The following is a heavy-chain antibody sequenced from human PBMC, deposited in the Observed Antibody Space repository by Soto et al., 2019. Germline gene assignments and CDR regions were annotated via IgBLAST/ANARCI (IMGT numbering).Heavy chain of an antibody. D-gene: IGHD2-2*01. V-gene: IGHV3-7*03. CDR3: AKEKISTSCCNWFDP. Sequence: GGSLRLSCAASGFTFRNYWMSWVRQAAGRGLEWVANTNRDGSQAYYVDSVKGRFTISRDNAKNSIHLQMDSLRADDTAVYYCAKEKISTSCCNWFDPWGQGTLVTVSS. CDR1: GFTFRNYW. CDR2: TNRDGSQA. J-gene: IGHJ5*02.